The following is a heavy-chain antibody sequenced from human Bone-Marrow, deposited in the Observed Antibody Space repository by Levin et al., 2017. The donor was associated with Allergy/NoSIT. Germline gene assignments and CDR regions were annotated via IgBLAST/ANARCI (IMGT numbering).Heavy chain of an antibody. Sequence: EASVKVSCKASGYTFTNYYIHWVRQAPGQGLEWMGIINPSGGGSTYAQKFQGRVTMTRDTSTSTVYMELSSLRSEDTAVYYCAKSQTPYSSSWPLFDYWGQGTLVTVSS. J-gene: IGHJ4*02. CDR2: INPSGGGS. D-gene: IGHD6-13*01. V-gene: IGHV1-46*01. CDR3: AKSQTPYSSSWPLFDY. CDR1: GYTFTNYY.